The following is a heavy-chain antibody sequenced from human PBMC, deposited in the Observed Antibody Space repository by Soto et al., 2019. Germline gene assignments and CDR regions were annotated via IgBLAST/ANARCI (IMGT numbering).Heavy chain of an antibody. CDR2: IWYDGSNK. CDR3: ARDRYSGYDSYYFDY. CDR1: GFTFSSYG. V-gene: IGHV3-33*01. D-gene: IGHD5-12*01. J-gene: IGHJ4*02. Sequence: GGSLRLSCAASGFTFSSYGMHWVRQAPGKGLEWVAVIWYDGSNKYYADSVKGRFTISRDNSKNTLYLQMNSLRAEDTAAYYCARDRYSGYDSYYFDYWGQGTLVTVSS.